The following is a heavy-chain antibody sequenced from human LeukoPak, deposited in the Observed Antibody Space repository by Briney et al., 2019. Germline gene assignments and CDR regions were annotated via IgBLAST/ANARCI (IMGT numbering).Heavy chain of an antibody. V-gene: IGHV1-2*02. D-gene: IGHD1-26*01. CDR2: INPNSGGT. Sequence: GASVKVSCKASGYTFTGYYMHWVRQAPGQGLEWMGWINPNSGGTNYAQKFQGRVTMTRDTSISTAHMELSRLRSDDTAVYYCARESGSYYEGGFDYWGQGTLVTVSS. CDR3: ARESGSYYEGGFDY. CDR1: GYTFTGYY. J-gene: IGHJ4*02.